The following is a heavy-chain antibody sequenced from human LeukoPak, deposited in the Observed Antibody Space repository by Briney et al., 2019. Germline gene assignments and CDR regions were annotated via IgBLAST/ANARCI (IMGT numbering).Heavy chain of an antibody. V-gene: IGHV3-30*02. J-gene: IGHJ4*02. D-gene: IGHD4-11*01. CDR2: IRYDGSNK. CDR3: AKFSDYSNPLDY. CDR1: GFTFSSYG. Sequence: GGSLRLSCAAPGFTFSSYGMHWVRQAPGKGLEWVAFIRYDGSNKYYADSVKGRFTISRDNSKNTLYLQMNSLRAEDTAVYYCAKFSDYSNPLDYWGQGTLVTVSS.